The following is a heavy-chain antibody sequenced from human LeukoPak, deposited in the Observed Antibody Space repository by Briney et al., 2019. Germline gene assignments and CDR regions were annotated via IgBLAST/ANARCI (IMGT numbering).Heavy chain of an antibody. D-gene: IGHD2-2*01. J-gene: IGHJ4*02. CDR1: GFTVSGNY. V-gene: IGHV3-53*01. CDR2: MYSTGTT. CDR3: AREGGPYSSTLRGG. Sequence: GGSLRLSCVVSGFTVSGNYMSWVRQAPGKGLEWVSVMYSTGTTDYADSVKGRFTISRDNSKNTLYLQMNSVRAEDTAVYYCAREGGPYSSTLRGGWGQGTLVTVSS.